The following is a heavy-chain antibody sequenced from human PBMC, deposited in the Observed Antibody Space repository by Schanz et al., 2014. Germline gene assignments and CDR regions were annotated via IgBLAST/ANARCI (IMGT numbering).Heavy chain of an antibody. Sequence: QVQLVESGGGVVQPGRSLRLSCAASGFTFSSYGMHWVRQSPGKGLEWVALISYDGSNKYYADSVKGRFTISRDSSKNTLYLQMNSLRAEDTAVYFCARDLSSLIQGDVWGKGTTVTVSS. CDR2: ISYDGSNK. CDR3: ARDLSSLIQGDV. J-gene: IGHJ6*04. CDR1: GFTFSSYG. V-gene: IGHV3-30*03. D-gene: IGHD2-2*01.